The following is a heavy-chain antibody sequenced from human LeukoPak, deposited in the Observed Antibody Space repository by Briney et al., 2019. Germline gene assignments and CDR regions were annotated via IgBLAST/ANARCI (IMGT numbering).Heavy chain of an antibody. CDR3: AHDYVWGSYRSDY. CDR2: IYSGGST. V-gene: IGHV3-66*01. J-gene: IGHJ4*02. Sequence: PGGSLRLSCAASGFTVSSNYMSWVRQAPGKGLEWVSVIYSGGSTYYADSVKGRFTISRDNSKNTLYLQMNSLRAEDTAVYYCAHDYVWGSYRSDYWGQGTLVTVSS. D-gene: IGHD3-16*02. CDR1: GFTVSSNY.